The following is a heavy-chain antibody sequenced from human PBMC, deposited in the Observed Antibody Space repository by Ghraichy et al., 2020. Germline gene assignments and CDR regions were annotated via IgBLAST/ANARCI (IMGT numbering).Heavy chain of an antibody. Sequence: GGSLRLSCAASGFTLNTYSMNWVRQAPGKGLEWVSSISPSGDYLYYTESVKGRFAISRDNAKNSLYLQMNGLTAEDTAVYYCARERFQYTGSYTRWFDPWGQGTLVTVSS. V-gene: IGHV3-21*01. CDR3: ARERFQYTGSYTRWFDP. J-gene: IGHJ5*02. CDR2: ISPSGDYL. D-gene: IGHD3-10*01. CDR1: GFTLNTYS.